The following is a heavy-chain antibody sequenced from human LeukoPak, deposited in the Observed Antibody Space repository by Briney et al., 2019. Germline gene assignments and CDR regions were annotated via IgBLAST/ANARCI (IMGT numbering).Heavy chain of an antibody. D-gene: IGHD2-21*02. J-gene: IGHJ4*02. CDR2: LNPAGGST. CDR1: GYTFTSYY. V-gene: IGHV1-46*01. CDR3: ARGDAQEVTLDY. Sequence: ASVKVSCKASGYTFTSYYYIHWVRQAPGQGLEWMGILNPAGGSTSYAQKFQGRVTVTRDTSTSTVYMELSSLRSEGTAVYYCARGDAQEVTLDYWGQGTLVTVSS.